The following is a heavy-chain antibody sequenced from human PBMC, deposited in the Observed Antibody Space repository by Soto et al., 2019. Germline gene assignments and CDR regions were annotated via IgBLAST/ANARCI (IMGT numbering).Heavy chain of an antibody. CDR1: GFTFSSYS. CDR3: ARVVRYPPRFDY. Sequence: VQLVESGGGLVQPGGSLRLSCAASGFTFSSYSMNWVRQAPGKGLEWVSYISSSSRTIYYADSVKGRFTISRDNAKNSLYLQMNSLRAEDTAVYYCARVVRYPPRFDYWGQGTLVTVSS. D-gene: IGHD3-9*01. V-gene: IGHV3-48*01. CDR2: ISSSSRTI. J-gene: IGHJ4*02.